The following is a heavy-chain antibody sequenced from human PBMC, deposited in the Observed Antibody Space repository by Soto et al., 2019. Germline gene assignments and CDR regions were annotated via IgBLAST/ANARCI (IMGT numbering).Heavy chain of an antibody. CDR2: ISGSDGKT. Sequence: VASVKVSCVASGFSFGSYALTWVRQAPGKGLEWVSTISGSDGKTFYADAVKGRFSISRDISQSTLYLQMNSLRADDTAIYYCARWSYLDYWGQGTRVTVSS. CDR3: ARWSYLDY. V-gene: IGHV3-23*01. J-gene: IGHJ4*02. D-gene: IGHD3-3*01. CDR1: GFSFGSYA.